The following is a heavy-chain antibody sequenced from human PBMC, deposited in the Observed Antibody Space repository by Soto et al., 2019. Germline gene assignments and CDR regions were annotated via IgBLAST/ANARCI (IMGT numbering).Heavy chain of an antibody. Sequence: GGSLRLSCAASGFTFSSYSMNWVRQAPGKGLEWVSYISSSSTIYYADSVKGRFTISRDNAKNSLYLQMNSLRDEDTAVYYCARDRERYDFWSGYYDYYYGMDVWGQGTTVTVSS. CDR1: GFTFSSYS. D-gene: IGHD3-3*01. V-gene: IGHV3-48*02. CDR2: ISSSSTI. J-gene: IGHJ6*02. CDR3: ARDRERYDFWSGYYDYYYGMDV.